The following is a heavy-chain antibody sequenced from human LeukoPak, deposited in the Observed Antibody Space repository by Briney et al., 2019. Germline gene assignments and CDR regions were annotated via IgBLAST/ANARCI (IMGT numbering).Heavy chain of an antibody. J-gene: IGHJ4*02. CDR2: TRGGGET. CDR3: AKANWVSNADAVW. CDR1: GFSFRNHP. V-gene: IGHV3-23*01. Sequence: PGGSLRLSCAASGFSFRNHPMSWVRQAPARGPEWVSSTRGGGETFYADSVKGRFTLSRDDSRNTVYLQLNNLRVEDTAIYYCAKANWVSNADAVWWGQGTQVTLSS. D-gene: IGHD2-8*01.